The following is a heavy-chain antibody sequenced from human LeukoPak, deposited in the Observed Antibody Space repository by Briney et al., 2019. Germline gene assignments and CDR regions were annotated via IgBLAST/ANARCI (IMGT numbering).Heavy chain of an antibody. V-gene: IGHV4-30-2*01. D-gene: IGHD6-13*01. CDR1: GGSISSGGYY. J-gene: IGHJ4*02. CDR2: IYHSGST. Sequence: SETLSLTCTVSGGSISSGGYYWSWIRQPPGKGLEWIGYIYHSGSTYYNPSLKSRVTISVDRSKNQFSLKLSSVTAADTAVYYCARRRIAAAGTDYWGQGTLVTVSS. CDR3: ARRRIAAAGTDY.